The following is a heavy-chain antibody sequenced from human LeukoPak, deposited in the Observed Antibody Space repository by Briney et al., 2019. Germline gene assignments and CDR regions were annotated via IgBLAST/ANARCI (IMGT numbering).Heavy chain of an antibody. CDR2: IIPISGIA. Sequence: SVKVSCKASGGTFSSYAISWVRQAPGQGLEWMGRIIPISGIANYAQKFQGRVTITADKSTSTAYMELSSLRSEDTAVYYCARDYYDSSGSPNWFDPWGQGTLVTVSS. V-gene: IGHV1-69*04. J-gene: IGHJ5*02. CDR1: GGTFSSYA. D-gene: IGHD3-22*01. CDR3: ARDYYDSSGSPNWFDP.